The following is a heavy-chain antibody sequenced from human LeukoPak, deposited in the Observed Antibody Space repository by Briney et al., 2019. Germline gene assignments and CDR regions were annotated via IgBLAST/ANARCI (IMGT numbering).Heavy chain of an antibody. D-gene: IGHD3-22*01. CDR2: ICPDDSDT. CDR1: GFSFTSSW. J-gene: IGHJ5*02. V-gene: IGHV5-51*01. Sequence: GESLKISCKASGFSFTSSWIGWVRQMPGTGLEWVGIICPDDSDTKYSPSFQGQVTISVDKSINTAYLQWSSLQASDTAMYYCARHGRYSSGSRWFGPWGQGTLVTVSS. CDR3: ARHGRYSSGSRWFGP.